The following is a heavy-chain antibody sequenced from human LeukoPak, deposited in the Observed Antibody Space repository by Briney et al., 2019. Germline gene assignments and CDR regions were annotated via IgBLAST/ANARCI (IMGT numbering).Heavy chain of an antibody. J-gene: IGHJ5*02. V-gene: IGHV4-4*02. CDR2: IYHSGSI. CDR1: GDSISSSNW. CDR3: ARSFRYSGYDYYFDP. Sequence: SGTLSLTCAVSGDSISSSNWWSWVRQPPGKGLEWIGQIYHSGSINYNPSLKSRVTISLDKSKNQFSLELTSVTAADTAVYYCARSFRYSGYDYYFDPWGQGTLVTVSS. D-gene: IGHD5-12*01.